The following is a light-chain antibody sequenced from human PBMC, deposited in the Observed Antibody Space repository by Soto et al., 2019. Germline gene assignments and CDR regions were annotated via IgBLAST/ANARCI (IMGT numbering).Light chain of an antibody. J-gene: IGKJ2*01. CDR3: QQYGSSPYT. CDR2: GVS. CDR1: QSVRSNY. V-gene: IGKV3-20*01. Sequence: EMVLTQSPGTLSLSPGERATLSCRASQSVRSNYLAWYQQKPGQAPRLLIYGVSSRATGIPDRFSGSGSGTDFTLTISRLEPEDFAVYYCQQYGSSPYTFGQGTNLDIK.